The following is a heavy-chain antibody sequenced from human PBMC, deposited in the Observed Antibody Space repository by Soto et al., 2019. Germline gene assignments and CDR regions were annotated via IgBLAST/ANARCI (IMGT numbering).Heavy chain of an antibody. CDR3: ARARYYFDSSGYRAWYFDF. CDR2: IYYSGST. CDR1: GGSISSSSYY. V-gene: IGHV4-39*01. J-gene: IGHJ2*01. Sequence: SETLSLTCTVSGGSISSSSYYWGWIRQPPGKGLEWIGSIYYSGSTYYNPSLKSRVTISVDTSKNQFSLKLSSVTAADTAVYYCARARYYFDSSGYRAWYFDFWGRGTLVTVSS. D-gene: IGHD3-22*01.